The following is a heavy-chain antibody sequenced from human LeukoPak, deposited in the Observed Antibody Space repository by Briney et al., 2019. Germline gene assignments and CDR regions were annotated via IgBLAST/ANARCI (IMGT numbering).Heavy chain of an antibody. Sequence: ASVKVSCKASGYTFTSYAMHWVRQAPGQRLEWMGWINAGNGNTKYSQKFQGRVTITRDTSASTAYMELSSLRSEDTAVYYCARDRRDDYGDYDDAFDIWGQGTMVTVSS. D-gene: IGHD4-17*01. J-gene: IGHJ3*02. CDR2: INAGNGNT. CDR3: ARDRRDDYGDYDDAFDI. V-gene: IGHV1-3*01. CDR1: GYTFTSYA.